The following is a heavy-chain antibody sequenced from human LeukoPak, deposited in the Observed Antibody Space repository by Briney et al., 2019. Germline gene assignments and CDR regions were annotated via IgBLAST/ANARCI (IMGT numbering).Heavy chain of an antibody. Sequence: SVKVSCKASGGTFSSYAISWVRQAPGQGLEWMGRIIPILGIANYAQKFQGRVTITADKSTSTAYMELSSLRSEDTAVYYCASFSRSTTVTQAHAFDIWGQGTMVTVSS. CDR1: GGTFSSYA. CDR3: ASFSRSTTVTQAHAFDI. V-gene: IGHV1-69*04. CDR2: IIPILGIA. D-gene: IGHD4-11*01. J-gene: IGHJ3*02.